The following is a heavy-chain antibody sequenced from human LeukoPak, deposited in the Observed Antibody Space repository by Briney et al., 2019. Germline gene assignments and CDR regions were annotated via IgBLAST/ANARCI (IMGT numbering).Heavy chain of an antibody. V-gene: IGHV4-31*03. J-gene: IGHJ4*02. CDR3: VGYGDYETLHY. CDR2: IYYSGST. D-gene: IGHD4-17*01. CDR1: GGSISSGGYY. Sequence: SETLSLTCTVSGGSISSGGYYWSWIRQHPGKGLEWIGYIYYSGSTYYNPSLKSRVTISVDTSKNQFSLKLSSVTAADTAVYYCVGYGDYETLHYWGQGTLVTVSS.